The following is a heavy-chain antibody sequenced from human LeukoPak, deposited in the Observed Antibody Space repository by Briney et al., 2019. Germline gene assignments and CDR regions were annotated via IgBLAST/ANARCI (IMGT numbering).Heavy chain of an antibody. D-gene: IGHD3-10*01. CDR2: IYPSDSDT. J-gene: IGHJ3*02. V-gene: IGHV5-51*01. Sequence: NPGESLEISCQASGHSFTTYWIGLVRQTPGKGLEWMGIIYPSDSDTRYSPSSQGQVAISSDRSITTVYLQWSNLRASDTAMYYCARTGYHYGSGSHFAFDIWGQGTMVTVSS. CDR1: GHSFTTYW. CDR3: ARTGYHYGSGSHFAFDI.